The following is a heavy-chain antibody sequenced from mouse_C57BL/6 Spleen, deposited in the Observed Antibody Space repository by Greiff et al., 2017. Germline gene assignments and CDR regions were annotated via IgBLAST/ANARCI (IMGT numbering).Heavy chain of an antibody. Sequence: EVQVVESGGGLVKPGGSLKLSCAASGFTFSSYAMSWVRQTPEKRLEWVATISDGGSYTYYPDNVKGRFTISRDNAKNNLYLQMSHLKSEDTAMYYCSSREYYGYPLSMDYWGQGTSVTVSS. CDR2: ISDGGSYT. V-gene: IGHV5-4*01. CDR1: GFTFSSYA. CDR3: SSREYYGYPLSMDY. J-gene: IGHJ4*01. D-gene: IGHD2-3*01.